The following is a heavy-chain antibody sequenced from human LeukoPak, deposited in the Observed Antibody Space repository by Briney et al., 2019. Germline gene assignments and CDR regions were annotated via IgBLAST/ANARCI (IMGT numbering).Heavy chain of an antibody. CDR1: GGSISSSSYY. Sequence: SETLSLTCTVSGGSISSSSYYWGWIRQPPGKGLEWIGSIYYSGSTYYNPSLKSRVTISVDTSKNQFSLKLSSVTAADTAVYYCARDRSYGDYEKDAFDIWGQGTMVTVSS. CDR3: ARDRSYGDYEKDAFDI. D-gene: IGHD4-17*01. J-gene: IGHJ3*02. CDR2: IYYSGST. V-gene: IGHV4-39*07.